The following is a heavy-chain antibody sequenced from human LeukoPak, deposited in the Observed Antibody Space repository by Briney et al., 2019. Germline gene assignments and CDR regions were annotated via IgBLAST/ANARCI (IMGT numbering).Heavy chain of an antibody. CDR3: ARLAGHSGNYPNYDY. D-gene: IGHD1-26*01. CDR2: IYTSGST. V-gene: IGHV4-4*09. J-gene: IGHJ4*02. Sequence: SETLSLTCTVSGGSISSFHWSWIRKPPGKGLEWIGYIYTSGSTNYNPSLKSRVTISVDTSKNQFSLKLSSVTAADTAVYYCARLAGHSGNYPNYDYWGQGTLVTVSS. CDR1: GGSISSFH.